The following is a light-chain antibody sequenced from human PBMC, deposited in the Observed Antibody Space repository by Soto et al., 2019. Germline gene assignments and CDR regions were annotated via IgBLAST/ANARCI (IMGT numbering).Light chain of an antibody. V-gene: IGLV1-47*01. J-gene: IGLJ2*01. CDR3: AAWDDSLSGPL. CDR2: RNN. CDR1: SSNIGSNY. Sequence: QSVLTQPPSASGTPGQRVTISCSGSSSNIGSNYVYWYQQLPGTAPKLLIYRNNQRPSGVPDRFSGPKSGTSASLAISGLRSEDEADYYCAAWDDSLSGPLFGGGTQLTVL.